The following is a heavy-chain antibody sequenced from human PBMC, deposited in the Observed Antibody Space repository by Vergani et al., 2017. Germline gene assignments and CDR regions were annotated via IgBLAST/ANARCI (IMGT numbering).Heavy chain of an antibody. J-gene: IGHJ6*02. CDR1: GGSINTGAYY. Sequence: QVQLQESGPRLVRPSQTLSLTCTVSGGSINTGAYYWSWIRQPAGKGLEWIGRVYTSGMTNYNPSLKSRVTILVDRSKSQLSLKLTTVTAGDTAMYFCARELSYYYGSGSDDYNPYYYECMDVWGPGTTVTVSS. CDR3: ARELSYYYGSGSDDYNPYYYECMDV. D-gene: IGHD3-10*01. V-gene: IGHV4-61*02. CDR2: VYTSGMT.